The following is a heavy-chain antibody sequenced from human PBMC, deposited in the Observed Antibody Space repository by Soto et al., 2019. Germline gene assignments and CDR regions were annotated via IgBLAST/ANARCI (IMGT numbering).Heavy chain of an antibody. CDR2: TNTHNGNT. CDR1: GYTFTTYG. D-gene: IGHD1-26*01. J-gene: IGHJ5*02. V-gene: IGHV1-18*01. CDR3: ARASGSSYWFDP. Sequence: ASVKVSCKASGYTFTTYGISWVRQAPGQGLEWLGWTNTHNGNTNYAQNLQGRVTMTTDTSTSTAYMELRSLRSDDTAVYYCARASGSSYWFDPWGQGTLVTVSS.